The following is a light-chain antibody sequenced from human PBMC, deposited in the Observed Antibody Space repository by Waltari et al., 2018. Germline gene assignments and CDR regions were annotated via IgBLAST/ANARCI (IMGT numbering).Light chain of an antibody. V-gene: IGLV1-40*01. CDR1: SSNNGSPLN. CDR3: QSYYSGLIAVV. J-gene: IGLJ2*01. CDR2: DDS. Sequence: QSVLTLPTSVSGDPGQRVNLPCTGSSSNNGSPLNVQWYQQLPGTAPKLLIYDDSQRPAGVPDQFSGSRSGTSASLSITGLRAEDEAEYHCQSYYSGLIAVVFGGVTKVTVL.